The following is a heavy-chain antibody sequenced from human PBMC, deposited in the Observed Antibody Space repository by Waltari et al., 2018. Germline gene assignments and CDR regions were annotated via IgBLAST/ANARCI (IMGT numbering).Heavy chain of an antibody. J-gene: IGHJ5*02. Sequence: QVQLQESGTGLVKPSETLSLTCTVSGGSISSYYWSWIRQPPGKGLEWIGYIYYSGSTNYNPSLKSRVTISVDTSKNQFSLKLSSVTAADTAVYYCARDIHLYSSSRYNWFDPWGQGTLVTVSS. CDR1: GGSISSYY. V-gene: IGHV4-59*01. CDR3: ARDIHLYSSSRYNWFDP. CDR2: IYYSGST. D-gene: IGHD6-13*01.